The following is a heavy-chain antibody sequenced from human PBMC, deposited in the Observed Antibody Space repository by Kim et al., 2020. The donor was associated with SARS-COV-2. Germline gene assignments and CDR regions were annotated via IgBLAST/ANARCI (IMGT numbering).Heavy chain of an antibody. CDR2: IYHTGST. CDR3: ARGDYCRGGICYFYRPAWFDP. D-gene: IGHD2-15*01. V-gene: IGHV4-59*01. J-gene: IGHJ5*02. Sequence: SETLSLTCTVSGDSISTYYWSWIRQYPGKGLQWIGNIYHTGSTSYNPSLKGRVAMSVDTSKNQFSLNVTSVTAADTAVYYCARGDYCRGGICYFYRPAWFDPWGQGTLVTVSS. CDR1: GDSISTYY.